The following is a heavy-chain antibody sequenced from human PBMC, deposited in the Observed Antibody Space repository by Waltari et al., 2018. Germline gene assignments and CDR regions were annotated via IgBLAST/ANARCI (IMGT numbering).Heavy chain of an antibody. CDR3: ARGGGGDWEWFDP. J-gene: IGHJ5*02. D-gene: IGHD2-21*02. Sequence: QVQLQESGPSLLKPSETLSLICTVSGGSISGFYWSWVRQPPGKGLDWIGYIYYTGSTNFNPALRSRVTMSVDTSKNHFSQKLSSVTAADTAFYYCARGGGGDWEWFDPWGQGTLVTVSS. CDR2: IYYTGST. CDR1: GGSISGFY. V-gene: IGHV4-59*01.